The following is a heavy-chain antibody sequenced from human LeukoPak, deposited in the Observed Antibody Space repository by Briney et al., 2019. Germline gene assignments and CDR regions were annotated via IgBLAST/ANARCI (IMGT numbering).Heavy chain of an antibody. V-gene: IGHV4-34*01. Sequence: SETLSLTCAVYGGSFSGYYWSWIRQPPGKGLEWIGEINHSGSTNYNPFLKSRVTISVDTSKNQFSLKLSSVTAADTAVYYCARAYCSGGSCSPRSKNWFDPWGQGTLVTVSS. CDR1: GGSFSGYY. CDR2: INHSGST. J-gene: IGHJ5*02. D-gene: IGHD2-15*01. CDR3: ARAYCSGGSCSPRSKNWFDP.